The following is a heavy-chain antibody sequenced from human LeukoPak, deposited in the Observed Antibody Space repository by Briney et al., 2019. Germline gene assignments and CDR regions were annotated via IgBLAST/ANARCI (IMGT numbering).Heavy chain of an antibody. D-gene: IGHD2-15*01. J-gene: IGHJ4*02. CDR3: AKESLGYCSGGSCYYFDY. CDR2: ISGSGGST. Sequence: GGSLRLSCAASGFTFSSYAMSWIRQAPGKGLEWVSAISGSGGSTYYADSVKGRLTISRDNSKNTLYLPMNSLRAEDTAVYYCAKESLGYCSGGSCYYFDYWGQGTLVTVSS. V-gene: IGHV3-23*01. CDR1: GFTFSSYA.